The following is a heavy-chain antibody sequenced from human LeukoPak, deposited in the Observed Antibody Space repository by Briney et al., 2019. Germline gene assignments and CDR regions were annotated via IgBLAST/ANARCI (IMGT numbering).Heavy chain of an antibody. CDR1: GESITDYY. CDR3: ARDWSAWDDFFSHLDV. J-gene: IGHJ6*04. D-gene: IGHD1-1*01. V-gene: IGHV4-4*07. Sequence: SETLSLTCTVSGESITDYYWTWIRQPAGKRLQWIGRVSTSGSTSYNPSLKSRLTMSVDTSKNQFSLKLTSVTAADTAIYYCARDWSAWDDFFSHLDVWGKGTSVTVSS. CDR2: VSTSGST.